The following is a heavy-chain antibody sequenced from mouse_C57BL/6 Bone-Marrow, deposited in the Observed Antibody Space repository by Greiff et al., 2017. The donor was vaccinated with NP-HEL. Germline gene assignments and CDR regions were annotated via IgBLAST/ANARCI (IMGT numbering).Heavy chain of an antibody. CDR1: GSTFTSYW. D-gene: IGHD1-1*01. CDR2: IYPGSGST. Sequence: QLQQPGAELVKPGASVKMSCKASGSTFTSYWITWVKQRPGQGLEWIGDIYPGSGSTNYNEKFKSKATLTVDTSSSTAYMQLSSLTSEDSAVYYCARGYYGHWYFDVWGTGTTVTVSS. CDR3: ARGYYGHWYFDV. V-gene: IGHV1-55*01. J-gene: IGHJ1*03.